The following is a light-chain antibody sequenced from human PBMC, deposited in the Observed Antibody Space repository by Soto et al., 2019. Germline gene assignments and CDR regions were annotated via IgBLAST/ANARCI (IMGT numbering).Light chain of an antibody. V-gene: IGLV2-23*01. CDR2: EGS. CDR1: SSDVGTYNL. J-gene: IGLJ1*01. CDR3: CSYAGSSTYV. Sequence: QSVLTQPASVSGSPGQSITIACTGTSSDVGTYNLVSWYQHQPGKAPKLMIYEGSKRPSGVSNRFSGSKSGNTASLTISGLQAEDEADYYCCSYAGSSTYVFGTGTKLTVL.